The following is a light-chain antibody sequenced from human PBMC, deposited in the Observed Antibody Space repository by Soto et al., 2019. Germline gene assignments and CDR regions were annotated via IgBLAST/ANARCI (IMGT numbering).Light chain of an antibody. V-gene: IGLV2-14*01. CDR1: SSDIGDYNY. J-gene: IGLJ2*01. Sequence: QSALTQTASVSGSPGQSITISCTGTSSDIGDYNYVSWYQHHPGKAPQLIIYEVSYRPSGVSDRFSGSKSGNTASLTISGLQAEDEADYYCSSYINSITFVVFGGGTKLTVL. CDR2: EVS. CDR3: SSYINSITFVV.